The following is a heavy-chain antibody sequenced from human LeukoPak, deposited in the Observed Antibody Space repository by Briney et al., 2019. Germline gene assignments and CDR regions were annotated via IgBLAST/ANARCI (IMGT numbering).Heavy chain of an antibody. CDR3: ARDEDRILERIQLWYY. V-gene: IGHV3-11*04. Sequence: PGGSLRLSCAASGFTFSDYYMSWIRQAPGKGLEWVSYISSSGSTIYYADSVKGRFTISRDNAKNSLYLQMNSLRAEDTAVYYCARDEDRILERIQLWYYWGQGTLVTVSS. CDR1: GFTFSDYY. D-gene: IGHD5-18*01. CDR2: ISSSGSTI. J-gene: IGHJ4*02.